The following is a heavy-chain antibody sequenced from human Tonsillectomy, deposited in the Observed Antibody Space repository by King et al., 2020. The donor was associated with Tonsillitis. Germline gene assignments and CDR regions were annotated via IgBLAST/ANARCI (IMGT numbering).Heavy chain of an antibody. V-gene: IGHV3-49*03. CDR3: ARDPAGWHSV. J-gene: IGHJ4*02. D-gene: IGHD2-15*01. Sequence: VQLVQSGGGLVQPGRSLRLSCTASGFTFSDYGMTWLRQAPGKGLEWVGLSRIRAYGGITEFATSVNGRFTISRDDSKSIAYLQMNSLKTEDTAVYYCARDPAGWHSVWGQGTLVTVSS. CDR2: SRIRAYGGIT. CDR1: GFTFSDYG.